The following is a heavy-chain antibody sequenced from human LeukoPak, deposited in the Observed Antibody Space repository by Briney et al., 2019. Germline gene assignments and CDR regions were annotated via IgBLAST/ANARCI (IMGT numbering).Heavy chain of an antibody. Sequence: GGSLRLSCSASGFTFSSYAMHWVRQAPGKGLEYVSAISSNGGSTYYADSVEGRFTISRDNSKNTLYLQMSSLRAEDTAVYYCVKDLGGGYFDYWGQGTLVTVSS. V-gene: IGHV3-64D*09. CDR1: GFTFSSYA. CDR3: VKDLGGGYFDY. CDR2: ISSNGGST. D-gene: IGHD3-10*01. J-gene: IGHJ4*02.